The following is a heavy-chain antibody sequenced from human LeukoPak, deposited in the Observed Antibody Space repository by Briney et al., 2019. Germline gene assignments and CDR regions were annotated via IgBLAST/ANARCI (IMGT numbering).Heavy chain of an antibody. J-gene: IGHJ3*02. V-gene: IGHV1-69*05. CDR1: GYTFTSYG. CDR3: ARDPYDSSGYYPYAFDI. CDR2: IIPIFGTA. D-gene: IGHD3-22*01. Sequence: ASVKVSCKASGYTFTSYGISWVRQAPGQGLEWMGGIIPIFGTANYAQKFQGRVTITTDESTSTAYMELSSLRSEDTAVYYCARDPYDSSGYYPYAFDIWGQGTMVTVSS.